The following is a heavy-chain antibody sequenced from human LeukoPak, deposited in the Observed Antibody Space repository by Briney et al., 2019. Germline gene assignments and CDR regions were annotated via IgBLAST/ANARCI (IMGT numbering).Heavy chain of an antibody. Sequence: PGGSLRLSCAASGFTVSSNYMSWIRQAPGKGLEWVSVIYSGGSTYYADSVKGRFTISRDNSKNTLYLQMNSLRAEDTAVYYCARGRPYSSSWFDYWGQGTLVTVSS. CDR3: ARGRPYSSSWFDY. J-gene: IGHJ4*02. CDR1: GFTVSSNY. V-gene: IGHV3-66*01. D-gene: IGHD6-13*01. CDR2: IYSGGST.